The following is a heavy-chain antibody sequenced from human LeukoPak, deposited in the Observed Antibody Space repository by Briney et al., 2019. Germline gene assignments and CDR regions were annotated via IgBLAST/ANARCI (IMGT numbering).Heavy chain of an antibody. CDR3: VRVLDYYASGGYSVDAIDI. D-gene: IGHD3-22*01. CDR1: GFTFSDHY. J-gene: IGHJ3*02. V-gene: IGHV3-72*01. Sequence: GGSLRLSCVASGFTFSDHYMEWVRQAPGKGLEWVGRIGRKVNGYSRNYAASVKGRFTISRDDSKNSLYLQMNSLKTVDTAMYYCVRVLDYYASGGYSVDAIDIWGQGTVVTVSS. CDR2: IGRKVNGYSR.